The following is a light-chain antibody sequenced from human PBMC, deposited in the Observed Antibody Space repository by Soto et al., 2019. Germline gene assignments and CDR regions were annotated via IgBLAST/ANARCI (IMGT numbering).Light chain of an antibody. CDR3: CSYAGSSTHV. J-gene: IGLJ1*01. Sequence: QSALTQPRSVSGSPGQSVTISCTGTSSDVGGYNYVSWYQQHPGKAPKLMIYEGSKRPPGVSNRFSGSKSGNTASLTISGRQAEDEADYFCCSYAGSSTHVFGTGTKVTVL. CDR1: SSDVGGYNY. CDR2: EGS. V-gene: IGLV2-23*01.